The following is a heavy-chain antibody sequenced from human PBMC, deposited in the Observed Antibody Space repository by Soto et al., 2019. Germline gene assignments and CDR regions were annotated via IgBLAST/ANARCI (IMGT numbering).Heavy chain of an antibody. J-gene: IGHJ4*02. Sequence: GSVKVSCKASGYTFTSYYMHWVGQSPVRGLEWMGIINPSGGSTSYAQKFQGRVTMTRDTSTSTVYMDLSSLRSEDTAMYYCARDEGTLVRGVTAGDYWGQGTLVTSPQ. CDR3: ARDEGTLVRGVTAGDY. D-gene: IGHD3-10*01. CDR1: GYTFTSYY. CDR2: INPSGGST. V-gene: IGHV1-46*01.